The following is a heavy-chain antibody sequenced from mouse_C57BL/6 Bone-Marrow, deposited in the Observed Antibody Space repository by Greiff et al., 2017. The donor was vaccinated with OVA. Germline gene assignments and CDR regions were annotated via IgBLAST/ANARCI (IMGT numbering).Heavy chain of an antibody. CDR3: ATDGYRYVDV. V-gene: IGHV1-69*01. Sequence: QVQLQQPGAELVMPGASVKLSCKASGYTFTSYWMHWVKQRPGQGLEWIGEIDPSDSYTNYNQKFKGKSTLTVDKSSSTAYMQLSSLTSEDSAFYYCATDGYRYVDVWCTGTTVTVSS. D-gene: IGHD2-3*01. CDR1: GYTFTSYW. J-gene: IGHJ1*03. CDR2: IDPSDSYT.